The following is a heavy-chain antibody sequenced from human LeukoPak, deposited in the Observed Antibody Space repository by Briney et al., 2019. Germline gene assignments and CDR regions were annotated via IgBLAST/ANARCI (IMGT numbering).Heavy chain of an antibody. J-gene: IGHJ4*02. CDR1: GFTFDDYA. V-gene: IGHV3-9*01. CDR2: ISWNSGSI. D-gene: IGHD5-24*01. Sequence: SGGSLRLSCAASGFTFDDYAMHWVRQAPGKGLEWVSGISWNSGSIGYADSVKGRFTISRDNAKNSLYLQMNSLRAEDTALYYCAKSGRWLQYYFDYWGQGTLVTVS. CDR3: AKSGRWLQYYFDY.